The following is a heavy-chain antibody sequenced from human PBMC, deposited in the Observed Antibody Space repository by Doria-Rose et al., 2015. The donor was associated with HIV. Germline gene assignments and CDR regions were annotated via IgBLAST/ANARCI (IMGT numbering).Heavy chain of an antibody. CDR3: ARDSGSYNFDY. CDR2: IYYSGST. D-gene: IGHD1-26*01. J-gene: IGHJ4*02. CDR1: GFSISSGGYY. Sequence: LVKPSQTLSLTCTDSGFSISSGGYYWTWIRQHPGKGLEWIGYIYYSGSTYYNPSLKSRVTISVDTSKNQFSLKLSSVTAADTAVYYCARDSGSYNFDYWGQGTLVTVSS. V-gene: IGHV4-31*03.